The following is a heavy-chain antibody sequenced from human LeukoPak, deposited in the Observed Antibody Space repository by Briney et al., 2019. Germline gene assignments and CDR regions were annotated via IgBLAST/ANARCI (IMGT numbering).Heavy chain of an antibody. J-gene: IGHJ4*02. CDR1: GFTFSSYW. D-gene: IGHD1-26*01. V-gene: IGHV3-74*01. Sequence: GGSLRLSCAASGFTFSSYWMHWVRQAPGKGLVRVSRINSDGSSTSYADSVKGRFTISRDNAKNTLYLQMNSLRAEDTAVYYCASSSWELLNYWGQGTLVTVSS. CDR3: ASSSWELLNY. CDR2: INSDGSST.